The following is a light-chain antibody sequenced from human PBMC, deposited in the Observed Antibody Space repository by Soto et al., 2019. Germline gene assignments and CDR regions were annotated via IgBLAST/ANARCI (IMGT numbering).Light chain of an antibody. V-gene: IGLV2-14*01. J-gene: IGLJ1*01. CDR2: EVG. Sequence: QSVLTQPASVSGSPGQSIAISCTGTSSDVGGYNYVSWYQQLPGKAPKLLISEVGNRPSGVSHRFSGSKSGNMASLTISGLQAEDEADYYCSSYRTGGPFVFGTGTKATVL. CDR1: SSDVGGYNY. CDR3: SSYRTGGPFV.